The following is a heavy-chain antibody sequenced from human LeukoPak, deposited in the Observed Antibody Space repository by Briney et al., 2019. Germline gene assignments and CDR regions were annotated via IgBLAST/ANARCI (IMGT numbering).Heavy chain of an antibody. D-gene: IGHD1-7*01. Sequence: ASVKVSCKASGYTFTGYYMHWVRQAPGQGLEWMGWINPNSGGTNYAQKFQGRVTMTRDTSISTAYMELSRLRSDDTAVYYCARVTPINWNYGVIWFKTPNWFDPWGQGTLVTVSS. CDR3: ARVTPINWNYGVIWFKTPNWFDP. CDR2: INPNSGGT. J-gene: IGHJ5*02. CDR1: GYTFTGYY. V-gene: IGHV1-2*02.